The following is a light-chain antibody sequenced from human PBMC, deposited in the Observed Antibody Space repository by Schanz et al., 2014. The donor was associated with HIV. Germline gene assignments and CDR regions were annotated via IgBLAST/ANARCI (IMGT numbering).Light chain of an antibody. J-gene: IGKJ2*01. CDR3: QQYKNWTPYT. Sequence: EIIMTQSPATLSVSPGERASLSCRASQSVTNSLAWYQQRPGQPPRLLIYDASTRATSIPARFSGSGSGTDFTLTIDSPQSEDIAVYYCQQYKNWTPYTFGQGTKLEIK. CDR2: DAS. V-gene: IGKV3-15*01. CDR1: QSVTNS.